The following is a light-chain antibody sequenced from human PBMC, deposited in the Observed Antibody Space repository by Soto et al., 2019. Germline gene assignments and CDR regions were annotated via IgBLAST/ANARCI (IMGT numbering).Light chain of an antibody. CDR3: QQFNTYPLT. CDR2: DVS. V-gene: IGKV1-13*02. J-gene: IGKJ5*01. CDR1: QDIRGA. Sequence: AIQLTQSPSSLSASVGDRVTITCRASQDIRGALAWYAQKPGNAPKLLIFDVSTLQSGVPSRFSGSGSGTDFTLTISSLQPEDFGTYYYQQFNTYPLTVGQGTRLEIK.